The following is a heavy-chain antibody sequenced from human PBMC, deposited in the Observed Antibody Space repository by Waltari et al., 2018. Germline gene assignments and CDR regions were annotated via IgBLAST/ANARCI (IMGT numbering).Heavy chain of an antibody. CDR3: ARALRNLVYFDY. Sequence: QVQLQESGPGLVKPSQTLSLTCTVSGGSISRGGYYWSWLRQHPGKGLEWIGYIYYSGSTYYNPSLKSRVTISVDTSKNQFSLKLSSVTAADTAVYYCARALRNLVYFDYWGQGTLVTVSS. D-gene: IGHD4-17*01. CDR2: IYYSGST. CDR1: GGSISRGGYY. V-gene: IGHV4-31*03. J-gene: IGHJ4*02.